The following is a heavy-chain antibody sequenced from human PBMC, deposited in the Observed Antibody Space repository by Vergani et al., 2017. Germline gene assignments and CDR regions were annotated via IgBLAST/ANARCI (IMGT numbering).Heavy chain of an antibody. V-gene: IGHV4-34*01. CDR1: GGSFSGYY. CDR3: ARQLRDIVVVPAAILGWFDP. D-gene: IGHD2-2*02. CDR2: INHSGST. Sequence: QVQLQQWGAGLLKPSETLSLTCAVYGGSFSGYYWSWIRQPPGKGLEWIGEINHSGSTNYNPSLKSRVTISVDTSKNQFSLKLSSVTAADTAVYYCARQLRDIVVVPAAILGWFDPWGQGTLVTVSS. J-gene: IGHJ5*02.